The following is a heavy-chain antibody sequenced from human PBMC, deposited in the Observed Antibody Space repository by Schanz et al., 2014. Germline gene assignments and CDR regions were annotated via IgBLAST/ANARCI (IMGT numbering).Heavy chain of an antibody. D-gene: IGHD2-21*02. V-gene: IGHV3-30*02. CDR3: AKAQEGRDSAGSHRFDY. CDR2: IRYDESHE. J-gene: IGHJ4*02. Sequence: QVQLVESGGGVVQPGGSLRLSCAASGFTFSFYAMHWVRQAPGKGLEWVASIRYDESHEYYADSVKGRFTISRDNSKNTLYVQMNSLRPEDTAVYYCAKAQEGRDSAGSHRFDYWGQGNLVTVSS. CDR1: GFTFSFYA.